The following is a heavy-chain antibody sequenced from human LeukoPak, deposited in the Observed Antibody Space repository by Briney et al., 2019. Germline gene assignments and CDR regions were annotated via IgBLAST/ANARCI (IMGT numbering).Heavy chain of an antibody. Sequence: SQTLSLTCAVYGGSFRGYYWSWIRQPPGNGLEWIGEINHSGSTNYNPSLKSPVTISVDTSKNQFSLTLSSVTAEDTAVYYCARPPRYYYGSGSYFGYFQHWGQGTLVTVSS. J-gene: IGHJ1*01. V-gene: IGHV4-34*01. CDR1: GGSFRGYY. D-gene: IGHD3-10*01. CDR3: ARPPRYYYGSGSYFGYFQH. CDR2: INHSGST.